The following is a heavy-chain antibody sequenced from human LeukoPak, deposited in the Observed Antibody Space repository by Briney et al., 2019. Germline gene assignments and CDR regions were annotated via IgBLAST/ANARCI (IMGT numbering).Heavy chain of an antibody. CDR3: SRIGLGRDAYNSFDF. J-gene: IGHJ4*02. CDR2: ISATTIST. CDR1: GFTFSNYD. V-gene: IGHV3-21*01. Sequence: GGSLRLSCTASGFTFSNYDRTWVRQAPGKGLEWVSYISATTISTFSADSVRCRFTLSRDNVENSMYLQMKNLRCEATGVYFFSRIGLGRDAYNSFDFWGQGTLVTVSS. D-gene: IGHD5-24*01.